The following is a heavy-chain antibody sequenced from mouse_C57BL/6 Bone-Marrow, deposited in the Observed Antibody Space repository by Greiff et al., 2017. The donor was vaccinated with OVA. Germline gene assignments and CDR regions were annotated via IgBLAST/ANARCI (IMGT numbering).Heavy chain of an antibody. CDR2: INYDGSST. CDR3: AREGLRRAGGLDY. V-gene: IGHV5-16*01. J-gene: IGHJ4*01. Sequence: EVQLVESEGGLVQPGSSMKLSCTASGFTFSDYYMAWVRQVPEKGLEWVANINYDGSSTYYLDSLKSRFIISRDNAKNILYLQMSSLKSEDTATYYCAREGLRRAGGLDYWGQGTSVTVSS. D-gene: IGHD2-4*01. CDR1: GFTFSDYY.